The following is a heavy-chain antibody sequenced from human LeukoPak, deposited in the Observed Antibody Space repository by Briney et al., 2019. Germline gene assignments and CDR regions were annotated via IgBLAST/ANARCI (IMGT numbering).Heavy chain of an antibody. CDR2: IYYSGST. D-gene: IGHD4-11*01. CDR3: ARDGSVTTGGNYYYYYMDV. J-gene: IGHJ6*03. CDR1: GGSISSSSYY. Sequence: SETLSLTCTVSGGSISSSSYYWGWIRQPPGKGLEWIGSIYYSGSTYYNPSLKSRVTISVDTSKNQFSLKLSSVTAADTAVYYCARDGSVTTGGNYYYYYMDVWGKGTTVTVSS. V-gene: IGHV4-39*07.